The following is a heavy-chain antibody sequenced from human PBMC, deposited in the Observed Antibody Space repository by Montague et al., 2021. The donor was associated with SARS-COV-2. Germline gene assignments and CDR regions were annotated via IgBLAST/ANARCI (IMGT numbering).Heavy chain of an antibody. CDR1: GFTFSSYD. CDR3: AREAFSSAWYFAYDF. V-gene: IGHV3-23*01. CDR2: ITDSTGTT. Sequence: SLRLSCAASGFTFSSYDMNWVRQAPGKGLEWVSCITDSTGTTYYADSVKVRFTISRDNAQNTLYLQMNSLRAEDTAVYYCAREAFSSAWYFAYDFWGQGTLVTVSS. J-gene: IGHJ4*02. D-gene: IGHD6-19*01.